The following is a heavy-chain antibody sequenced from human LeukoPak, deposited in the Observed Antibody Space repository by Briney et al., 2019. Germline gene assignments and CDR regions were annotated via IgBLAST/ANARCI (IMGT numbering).Heavy chain of an antibody. CDR3: AIGPYCSGGTCYSQYFDY. J-gene: IGHJ4*02. Sequence: GASVKVSCKASGYTFTSYGISWVRQAPGQGLEWMGWISGYNGNTHYAQKLQGRVTMTTDTSTSTAYMELRSLRSDDTAVYYCAIGPYCSGGTCYSQYFDYWGQGTLVTVSS. CDR1: GYTFTSYG. CDR2: ISGYNGNT. D-gene: IGHD2-15*01. V-gene: IGHV1-18*01.